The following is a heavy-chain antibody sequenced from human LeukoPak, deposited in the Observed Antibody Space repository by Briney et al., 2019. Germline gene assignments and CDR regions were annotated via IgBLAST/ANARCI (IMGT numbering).Heavy chain of an antibody. CDR2: INVGNGNT. V-gene: IGHV1-3*01. CDR1: GYSFSTYT. D-gene: IGHD5-24*01. Sequence: ASVKVSCKASGYSFSTYTMNWVRQAPGQRLEWMGWINVGNGNTKYSQKFQGRVTITRDTSASTAYMEMRSLRSEDTAVYYCAREIDRDDYNRFFDYWGQGTLVTVSS. J-gene: IGHJ4*02. CDR3: AREIDRDDYNRFFDY.